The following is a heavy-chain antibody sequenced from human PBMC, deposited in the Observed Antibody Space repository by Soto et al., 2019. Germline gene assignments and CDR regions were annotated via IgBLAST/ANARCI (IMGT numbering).Heavy chain of an antibody. Sequence: QVQLVQSGAEVKKPGSSVKVSCKTSGGTFRTSAISWVRQAPGQGLEWMGGIMPVFSTPDYAQKFQGRVTITADECTGTAYLELSSLRSEHTAVYYCARNKDLQQLGGKFYLSMGGWGQGTTVSGTS. D-gene: IGHD3-3*02. J-gene: IGHJ6*01. CDR3: ARNKDLQQLGGKFYLSMGG. V-gene: IGHV1-69*12. CDR1: GGTFRTSA. CDR2: IMPVFSTP.